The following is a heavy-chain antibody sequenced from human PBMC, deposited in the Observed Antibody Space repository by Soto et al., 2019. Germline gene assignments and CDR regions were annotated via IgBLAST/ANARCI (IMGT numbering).Heavy chain of an antibody. CDR3: AREGCSGGSCCSQEVSGWFDP. Sequence: QVQLVQSGAEVKKPGSSVKVSCKASGGTFSSYAISWVRQAPGQGLEWMGGIIPIFGTANYAQKFQGRVTITADESTSTAYMELSSLRSEDTAVYHCAREGCSGGSCCSQEVSGWFDPWGQGTLVTVSS. CDR2: IIPIFGTA. V-gene: IGHV1-69*12. D-gene: IGHD2-15*01. J-gene: IGHJ5*02. CDR1: GGTFSSYA.